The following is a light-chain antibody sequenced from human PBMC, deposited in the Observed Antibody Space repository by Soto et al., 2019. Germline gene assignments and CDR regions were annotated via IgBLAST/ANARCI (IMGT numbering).Light chain of an antibody. CDR2: KAP. J-gene: IGKJ1*01. CDR3: QQYNSYST. CDR1: QSISSW. V-gene: IGKV1-5*03. Sequence: DIQMTQSPSTLSASVGDRVTITCRASQSISSWLAWYQKKPGKAPKLLIYKAPSLESGVPSRFSGSGSGKEFTLTISILQPDDFATYYCQQYNSYSTFGQGTKVEIK.